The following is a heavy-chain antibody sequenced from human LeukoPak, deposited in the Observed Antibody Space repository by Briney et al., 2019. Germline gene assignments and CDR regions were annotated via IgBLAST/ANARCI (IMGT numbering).Heavy chain of an antibody. V-gene: IGHV1-2*02. J-gene: IGHJ5*02. CDR3: ARDRYCSSTSCYFLGWFDP. Sequence: GASVTVSFKASGYTFTSYDINWVRQATGQGLEWMGWINPNSGGTNYAQKFQGRVTMTRDTSISTAYMELSRLRSDDTAVYYCARDRYCSSTSCYFLGWFDPWGQGTLVTVSS. CDR2: INPNSGGT. D-gene: IGHD2-2*01. CDR1: GYTFTSYD.